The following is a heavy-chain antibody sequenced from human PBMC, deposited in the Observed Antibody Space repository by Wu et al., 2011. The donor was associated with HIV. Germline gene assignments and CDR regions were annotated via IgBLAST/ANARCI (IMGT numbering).Heavy chain of an antibody. CDR1: GYTFTSYG. Sequence: EVKKAWGPSVKVSCKASGYTFTSYGISWVRQAPGQGLEWMGWISAYNGNTNYAQKLQGRVTMTTDTSTSTAYMELRSLRSDDTAVYYCARSITMIVVVSDAFDIWGQGTMVTVSS. CDR2: ISAYNGNT. CDR3: ARSITMIVVVSDAFDI. J-gene: IGHJ3*02. V-gene: IGHV1-18*01. D-gene: IGHD3-22*01.